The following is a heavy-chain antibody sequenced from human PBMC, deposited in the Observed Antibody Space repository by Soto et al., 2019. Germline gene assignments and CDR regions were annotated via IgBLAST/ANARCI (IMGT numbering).Heavy chain of an antibody. CDR2: IFYSGNS. V-gene: IGHV4-31*03. CDR1: GGSISGGDYY. Sequence: QVQLQESGPGLVKPSQTLSLTCTVSGGSISGGDYYWSWISQHPGKGLEWIGYIFYSGNSFYNPSLKSGVTISVDTSKNQFSLQLSSVTAADTAIYYCARLSSLYYNSDYGGYYFDYWGQGTPVSVSS. D-gene: IGHD3-10*01. CDR3: ARLSSLYYNSDYGGYYFDY. J-gene: IGHJ4*02.